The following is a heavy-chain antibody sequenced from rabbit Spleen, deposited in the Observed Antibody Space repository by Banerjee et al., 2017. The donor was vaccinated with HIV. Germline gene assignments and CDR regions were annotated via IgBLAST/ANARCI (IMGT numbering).Heavy chain of an antibody. V-gene: IGHV1S47*01. J-gene: IGHJ4*01. CDR3: VRDLGYDDYSEKGYFNL. CDR1: GFDFSNYG. D-gene: IGHD2-1*01. CDR2: IEPIFGRT. Sequence: QEQLVESGGGLVKPGASLTLTCKASGFDFSNYGVSWVRQAPGKGLEWIGYIEPIFGRTYYANWVNGRFTVSSHNAQNTLYLQLNSLTAADTATYFCVRDLGYDDYSEKGYFNLWGPGTLVTVS.